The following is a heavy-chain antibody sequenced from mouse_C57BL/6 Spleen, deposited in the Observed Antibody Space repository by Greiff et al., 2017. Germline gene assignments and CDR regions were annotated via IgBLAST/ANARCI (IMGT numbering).Heavy chain of an antibody. Sequence: EVHLVESGEGLVKPGGSLKLSCAASGFTFSSYAMSWVRQTPEKRLEWVAYISSGGDYIYYADTVKGRFTISRDNARNTLYLQMSSLKSEDTAMYYCTRDSSGYVPYWGQGTLVTVSA. D-gene: IGHD3-2*02. CDR1: GFTFSSYA. J-gene: IGHJ3*01. V-gene: IGHV5-9-1*02. CDR2: ISSGGDYI. CDR3: TRDSSGYVPY.